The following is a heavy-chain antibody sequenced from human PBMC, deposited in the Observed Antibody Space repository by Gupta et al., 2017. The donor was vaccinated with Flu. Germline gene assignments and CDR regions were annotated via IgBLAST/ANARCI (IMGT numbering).Heavy chain of an antibody. CDR1: FSDYY. J-gene: IGHJ6*02. V-gene: IGHV1-69-2*01. CDR2: VDPEDGET. D-gene: IGHD3-10*01. Sequence: FSDYYMHWVQQAPGKGLAWVGRVDPEDGETIYGERFQGRGSRTADTSADTVYMELSSLRSEDTAAYYCTRVKDRGSSGMDVWGQGTTVTVSS. CDR3: TRVKDRGSSGMDV.